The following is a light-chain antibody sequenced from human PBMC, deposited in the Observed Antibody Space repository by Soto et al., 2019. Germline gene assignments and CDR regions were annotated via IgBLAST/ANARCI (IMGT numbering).Light chain of an antibody. CDR2: NAS. Sequence: DIQVTQSPSTLSAFVGDSVTITCRASQNIGTNLAWYQQKPGKAPRLLIHNASRMQSGVPSRFRGSGLGRDFTLTISSLQPDDFAAYFCQQHYTLSKTFGQGTKVDIK. CDR1: QNIGTN. V-gene: IGKV1-5*01. CDR3: QQHYTLSKT. J-gene: IGKJ1*01.